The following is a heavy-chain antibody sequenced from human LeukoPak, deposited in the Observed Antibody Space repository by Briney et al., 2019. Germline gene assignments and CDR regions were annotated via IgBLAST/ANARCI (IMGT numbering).Heavy chain of an antibody. CDR3: AECSSTSCYTGGGFDY. Sequence: SVKVSCKASGGTFSSYTISWVRQAPGQGLEWMGRIIPILGIAKYAQKFQGRVMITADKSTSTAYMELSSLRSEDTAVYYCAECSSTSCYTGGGFDYWGQGTLVTVSS. J-gene: IGHJ4*02. D-gene: IGHD2-2*02. V-gene: IGHV1-69*02. CDR2: IIPILGIA. CDR1: GGTFSSYT.